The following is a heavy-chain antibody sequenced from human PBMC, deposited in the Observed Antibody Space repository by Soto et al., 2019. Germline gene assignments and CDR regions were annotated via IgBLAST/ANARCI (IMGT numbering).Heavy chain of an antibody. J-gene: IGHJ6*02. Sequence: ESGGGVVQPGRSLRLSCAASGFTFSSYGMHWVRQAPGKGLEWVAVISYDGSNKYYADSVKGRFTISRDNSKNTLYLQMNSLRAEDTAVYYCATQGPPPDYYYYGMDVWGQGTTVTVSS. CDR2: ISYDGSNK. CDR3: ATQGPPPDYYYYGMDV. CDR1: GFTFSSYG. V-gene: IGHV3-30*03.